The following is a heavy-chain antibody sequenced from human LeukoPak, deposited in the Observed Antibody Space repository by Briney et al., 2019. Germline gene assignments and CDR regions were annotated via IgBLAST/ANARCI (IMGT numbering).Heavy chain of an antibody. CDR3: ARATWELLKNWFDP. J-gene: IGHJ5*02. CDR1: GYTFTSYG. D-gene: IGHD1-26*01. CDR2: ISAYNGKT. V-gene: IGHV1-18*01. Sequence: ASVKVSCKASGYTFTSYGISWVRQAPGQGLEWMGWISAYNGKTNYAQKLQGRVTMTTDTSTSTAYMELRSLRSDDTAVYYCARATWELLKNWFDPWGQGTLVTVSS.